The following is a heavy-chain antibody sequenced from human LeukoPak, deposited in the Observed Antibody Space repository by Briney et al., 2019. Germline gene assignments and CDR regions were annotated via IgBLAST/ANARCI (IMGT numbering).Heavy chain of an antibody. CDR3: AKDSNYDFWNAYSPSYFDS. J-gene: IGHJ4*02. D-gene: IGHD3-3*01. Sequence: GGSLRLSCAASGFTLSDYGMHWVRQAPGKGLEWVAFVRYDGSYNYYANSVKGRFTISRDNSKNTLYLQMNSLRAEDTAVYYCAKDSNYDFWNAYSPSYFDSWGQGTLVTVSS. CDR2: VRYDGSYN. V-gene: IGHV3-30*02. CDR1: GFTLSDYG.